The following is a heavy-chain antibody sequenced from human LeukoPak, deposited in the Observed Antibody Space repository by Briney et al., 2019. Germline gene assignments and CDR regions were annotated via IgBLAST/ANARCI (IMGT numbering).Heavy chain of an antibody. Sequence: ASVLVSCKASGYTFRSHDMNWVRQATGQGLEWMGWVSPKTGRTGYAQKFQGRVYMTTNASLSTAYMELSSLRSDDTAVYFCARESERNDGWFDPWGQGTLVTVSS. CDR3: ARESERNDGWFDP. J-gene: IGHJ5*02. V-gene: IGHV1-8*01. D-gene: IGHD1-1*01. CDR1: GYTFRSHD. CDR2: VSPKTGRT.